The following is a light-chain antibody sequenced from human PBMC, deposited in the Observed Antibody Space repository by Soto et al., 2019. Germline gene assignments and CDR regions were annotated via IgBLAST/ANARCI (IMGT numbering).Light chain of an antibody. V-gene: IGLV2-14*01. Sequence: QSALTQPASVSGSPGQSITISCTGTSSDVGGYNYVSWYQQHPGKAPKLMIYDVRNRPSGVSNRFSGSKSVNTASLTISGLQAEDEADYYCNSYTGSATPYVFGTGTKVTVL. J-gene: IGLJ1*01. CDR3: NSYTGSATPYV. CDR2: DVR. CDR1: SSDVGGYNY.